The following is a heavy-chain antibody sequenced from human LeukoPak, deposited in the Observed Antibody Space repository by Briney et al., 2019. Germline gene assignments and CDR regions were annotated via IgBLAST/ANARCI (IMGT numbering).Heavy chain of an antibody. CDR3: AKEKLPKYYYYYYMDV. Sequence: PGGSLRLSCAASGFTFSSYGMHWVRQAPGKGLEWVAFIRYDGSNKYYADSVKGRFTISRDNSKNTLYLQMNSLRAEDTAVYYCAKEKLPKYYYYYYMDVWGKGTTVTVSS. CDR1: GFTFSSYG. V-gene: IGHV3-30*02. J-gene: IGHJ6*03. CDR2: IRYDGSNK. D-gene: IGHD2-15*01.